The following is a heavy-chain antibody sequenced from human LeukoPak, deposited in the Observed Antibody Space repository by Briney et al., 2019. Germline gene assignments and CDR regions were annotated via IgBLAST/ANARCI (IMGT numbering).Heavy chain of an antibody. CDR1: GGSISDDY. D-gene: IGHD6-19*01. Sequence: SETLSLTCTVSGGSISDDYWNWIRQPAGKGPEWIGRIYNSETANYNPSLKSRVTMSVDTSKNQLSLRLRSVTAADTAVYYCARGAGPFDSWGQGTLVTVSS. V-gene: IGHV4-4*07. CDR2: IYNSETA. J-gene: IGHJ4*02. CDR3: ARGAGPFDS.